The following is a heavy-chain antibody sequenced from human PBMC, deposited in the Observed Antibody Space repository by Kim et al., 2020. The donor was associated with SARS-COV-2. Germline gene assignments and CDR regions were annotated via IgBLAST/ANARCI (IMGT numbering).Heavy chain of an antibody. J-gene: IGHJ4*02. V-gene: IGHV3-33*03. Sequence: YYADSVKGRFNVSGNNTKNTVFLQLNSLRAEDSALYYCAKSRGIAVASADYWGQGVLVTVSS. CDR3: AKSRGIAVASADY. D-gene: IGHD6-25*01.